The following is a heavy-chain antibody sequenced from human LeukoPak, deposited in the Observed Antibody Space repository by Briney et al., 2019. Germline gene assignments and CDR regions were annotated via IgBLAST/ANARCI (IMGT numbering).Heavy chain of an antibody. V-gene: IGHV4-59*01. Sequence: SETLSLTCTVSGGSISSYYWSWIRQPPGQRLEWIGHIYYSGSTNYNPSLKSRVTISVGMSKNHFSLRLNSVTAADTAVYFCAAGQSYTYASWGQGTLVTVSS. CDR3: AAGQSYTYAS. J-gene: IGHJ4*02. CDR1: GGSISSYY. CDR2: IYYSGST. D-gene: IGHD5-18*01.